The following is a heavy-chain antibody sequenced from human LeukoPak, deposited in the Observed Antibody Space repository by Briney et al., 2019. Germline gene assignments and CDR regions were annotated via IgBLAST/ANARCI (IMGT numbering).Heavy chain of an antibody. J-gene: IGHJ3*02. CDR3: ARGSAMVTYAFDI. D-gene: IGHD5-18*01. CDR1: GYTFTGYY. CDR2: ITPNSGGT. Sequence: GASVKVSCKASGYTFTGYYMHWVRQAPGQGLEWMGWITPNSGGTNYAQKFQGRVTMTRDTSISTAYMELSRLRSDDTAVYYCARGSAMVTYAFDIWGQGTMVTVSS. V-gene: IGHV1-2*02.